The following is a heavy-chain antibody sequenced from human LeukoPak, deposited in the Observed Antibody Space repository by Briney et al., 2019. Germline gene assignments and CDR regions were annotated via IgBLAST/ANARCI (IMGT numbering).Heavy chain of an antibody. J-gene: IGHJ6*03. V-gene: IGHV4-34*01. D-gene: IGHD3-3*01. Sequence: SETLSLTCAVYGGSFSGYYWSWIRQPPGKGLECIGEINHSGSTNYNPSLKSRVTISSNTYNDQISLMQSSITSAYTAGYYCARVGPTYYDFWRARDYMDVWGKGTTVTVSS. CDR2: INHSGST. CDR1: GGSFSGYY. CDR3: ARVGPTYYDFWRARDYMDV.